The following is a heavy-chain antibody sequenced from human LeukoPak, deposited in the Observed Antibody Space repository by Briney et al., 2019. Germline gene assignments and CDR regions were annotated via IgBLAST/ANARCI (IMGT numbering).Heavy chain of an antibody. CDR2: VNPSGGST. CDR1: GYTFTSYY. J-gene: IGHJ4*02. V-gene: IGHV1-46*03. D-gene: IGHD2-8*01. CDR3: ARDVLGGRDGRWFDY. Sequence: ASVKVSCKASGYTFTSYYMRWVRQAPGQGLEWMGIVNPSGGSTSYAQKFQGRVTMTRDTSTSTVYMELSSLRSEDTAVYYCARDVLGGRDGRWFDYWGQGTLVTVSS.